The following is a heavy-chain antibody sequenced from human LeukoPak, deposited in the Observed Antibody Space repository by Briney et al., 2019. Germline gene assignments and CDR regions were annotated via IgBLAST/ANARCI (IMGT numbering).Heavy chain of an antibody. J-gene: IGHJ4*02. CDR1: GYTFTGYY. CDR3: ARERADSSSWYFDY. V-gene: IGHV1-2*02. D-gene: IGHD6-13*01. Sequence: ASVKVSCKASGYTFTGYYMHWVRQAPGQGLEWMGWINPNSGGTNYAQKFQGRVTMTRDTSISTAYMELSRLRSDDTAVYYCARERADSSSWYFDYWGQGTLVTVSS. CDR2: INPNSGGT.